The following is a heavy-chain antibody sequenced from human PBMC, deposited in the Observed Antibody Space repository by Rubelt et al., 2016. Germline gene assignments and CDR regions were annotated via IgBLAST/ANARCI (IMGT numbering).Heavy chain of an antibody. CDR1: GGSFSGYY. Sequence: QVQLQQWGAGLLKPSETLSLTCAVYGGSFSGYYWSWIRQPPGKGLEWIGYIYYSGSTNYNPSLKSRVTISVDTSKNQFSLKLSSVTAADTAVYYCARALVVSDAFDIWGQGTMVTVSS. V-gene: IGHV4-34*11. J-gene: IGHJ3*02. CDR2: IYYSGST. D-gene: IGHD3-22*01. CDR3: ARALVVSDAFDI.